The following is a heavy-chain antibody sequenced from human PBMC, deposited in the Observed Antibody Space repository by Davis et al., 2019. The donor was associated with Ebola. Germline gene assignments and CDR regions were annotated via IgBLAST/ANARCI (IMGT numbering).Heavy chain of an antibody. V-gene: IGHV4-59*01. D-gene: IGHD1-20*01. CDR2: IYHTGST. CDR3: ARYNWNFGGFDP. CDR1: GGSLSSYY. Sequence: MPSETLSLTCTVSGGSLSSYYWSWIRQPPGKGLEWIGYIYHTGSTPYSPSLKSRVTISVDTSKNQFSLKLTSVTAADTAVYYCARYNWNFGGFDPWGQGTLVTVSS. J-gene: IGHJ5*02.